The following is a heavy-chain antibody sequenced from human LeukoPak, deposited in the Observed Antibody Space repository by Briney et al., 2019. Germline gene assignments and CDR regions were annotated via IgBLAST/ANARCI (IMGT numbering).Heavy chain of an antibody. CDR1: GLSVSDNY. D-gene: IGHD3-16*01. Sequence: GGSLRLSCAASGLSVSDNYMSGVRQAPGKGLEWVSIIYTSGSTSYADSVKGRFTISRDSSRNTVLLQMSSLRAEDTAVYYCARARPTFYFDYWGQGSLVTVSS. J-gene: IGHJ4*02. CDR2: IYTSGST. CDR3: ARARPTFYFDY. V-gene: IGHV3-66*01.